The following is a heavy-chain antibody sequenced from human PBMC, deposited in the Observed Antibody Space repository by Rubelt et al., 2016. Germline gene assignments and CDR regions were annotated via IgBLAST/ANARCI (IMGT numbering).Heavy chain of an antibody. D-gene: IGHD4-17*01. CDR1: GLTFSIYA. J-gene: IGHJ3*01. CDR2: VSGSGGIT. Sequence: GGSLRLSCAASGLTFSIYAMNWVRQAPGKGLEWVSVVSGSGGITYYADSVKGRCTISRDNVKNTLYLQMNSLRAEDTGVYYCGRVPNGEYVVAFDFWGQGTMVAVTS. CDR3: GRVPNGEYVVAFDF. V-gene: IGHV3-23*01.